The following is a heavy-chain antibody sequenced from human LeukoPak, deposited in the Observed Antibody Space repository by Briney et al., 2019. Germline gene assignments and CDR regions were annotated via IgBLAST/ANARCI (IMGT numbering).Heavy chain of an antibody. J-gene: IGHJ4*02. D-gene: IGHD2-15*01. CDR3: AKEYCSGGSCYEEAFDY. V-gene: IGHV3-23*01. CDR2: ISGSGGST. Sequence: GGSLRLPCAASGFTFSSYAMSWVRQAPGKGLEWVSAISGSGGSTYYADSVKGRFTIFRDNSKNTLYLQMNSLRAEDTAVYYCAKEYCSGGSCYEEAFDYWGQGTLVTVSS. CDR1: GFTFSSYA.